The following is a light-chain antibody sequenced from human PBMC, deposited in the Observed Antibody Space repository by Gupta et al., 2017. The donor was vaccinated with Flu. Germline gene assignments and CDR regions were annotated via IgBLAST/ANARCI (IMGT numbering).Light chain of an antibody. Sequence: QSVLAQPPSASGTPGQRVTISCSGSSSNIGTNAVHWYQQVPGTAPKLLIYDNNQRPPGVPDRFSGSKSGTSASLAIRGLQSEDEADYYCAAWDDSLNGHYVFGTGTEVTVL. CDR1: SSNIGTNA. J-gene: IGLJ1*01. V-gene: IGLV1-44*01. CDR3: AAWDDSLNGHYV. CDR2: DNN.